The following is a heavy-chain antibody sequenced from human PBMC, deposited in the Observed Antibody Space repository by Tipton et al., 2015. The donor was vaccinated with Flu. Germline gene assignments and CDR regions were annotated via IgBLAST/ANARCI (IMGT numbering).Heavy chain of an antibody. CDR1: GFTFGSYG. Sequence: ASGFTFGSYGMHWVRQAPGKGLEWVAYLWYDGGNIHYGDSVKGRFTISRDNSKNTLYLHMTSLRVEDTAVYFCAREGPSDYGMDVWGQGTTVTVSS. CDR3: AREGPSDYGMDV. CDR2: LWYDGGNI. V-gene: IGHV3-33*01. J-gene: IGHJ6*02.